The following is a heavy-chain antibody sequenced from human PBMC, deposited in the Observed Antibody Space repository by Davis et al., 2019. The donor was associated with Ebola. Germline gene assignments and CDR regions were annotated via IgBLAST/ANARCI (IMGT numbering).Heavy chain of an antibody. Sequence: SETLSLTCTVSGGSINSYYWNWIRQPPGKGLEWIGYIYYSGSTNYNPSLKSRVTISVDTSKNQFSLKLSSVTAADTAVYYCARSPGIARYNWFDPWGQGTLVTVSS. D-gene: IGHD6-13*01. CDR2: IYYSGST. V-gene: IGHV4-59*01. CDR3: ARSPGIARYNWFDP. CDR1: GGSINSYY. J-gene: IGHJ5*02.